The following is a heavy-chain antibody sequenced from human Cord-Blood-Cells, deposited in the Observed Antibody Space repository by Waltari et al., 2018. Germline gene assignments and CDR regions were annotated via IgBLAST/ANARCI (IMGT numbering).Heavy chain of an antibody. CDR1: GYTFTSYA. CDR3: ARRQILINWGFDL. J-gene: IGHJ2*01. D-gene: IGHD7-27*01. Sequence: QVQLVQSGAEVKKPGAPVKVSCKASGYTFTSYAMHWVRQAPGQRLEWMGWINAGNGNTKYSQKFQGRVTITRDTSASTAYMELSSLRSEDTAVYYCARRQILINWGFDLWGRGTLVTVSS. CDR2: INAGNGNT. V-gene: IGHV1-3*01.